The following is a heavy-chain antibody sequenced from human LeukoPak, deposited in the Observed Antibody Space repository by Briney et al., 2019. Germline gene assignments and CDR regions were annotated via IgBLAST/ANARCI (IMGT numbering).Heavy chain of an antibody. V-gene: IGHV4-59*01. J-gene: IGHJ4*02. Sequence: PSETLSLTCTVSGGSISSYYWSWIRQPPGKGLEWIGYINYSGSTNYNPSLKSRVTISVDTSKNQFSLKLSSVTAADTAVYYCARGTYCSSTSCSVVVAPGDYWGQGTLVTVAS. CDR2: INYSGST. D-gene: IGHD2-2*01. CDR1: GGSISSYY. CDR3: ARGTYCSSTSCSVVVAPGDY.